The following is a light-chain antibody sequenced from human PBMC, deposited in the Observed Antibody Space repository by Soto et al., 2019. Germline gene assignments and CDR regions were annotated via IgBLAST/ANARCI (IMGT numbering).Light chain of an antibody. V-gene: IGLV3-21*02. Sequence: SYELTQPPSVSVAPGQTARMTCAGNNIGSKNVHWYQQKPGQAPTLVVYDDRSRPSGIPERLSGSNSGNTATLTISRVEAGDEADYYCQVWDSSSDHVIFGGGIKLTVL. CDR1: NIGSKN. J-gene: IGLJ2*01. CDR2: DDR. CDR3: QVWDSSSDHVI.